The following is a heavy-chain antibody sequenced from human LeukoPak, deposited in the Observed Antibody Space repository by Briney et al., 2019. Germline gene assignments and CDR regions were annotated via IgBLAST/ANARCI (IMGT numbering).Heavy chain of an antibody. D-gene: IGHD3-9*01. CDR2: ISSSGSTI. V-gene: IGHV3-11*01. CDR3: ARDRLRSRYDILTGYYY. Sequence: GGSLRLSCAASGFIFSDYYMSWIRQAPGKGREGVSYISSSGSTIYYADSVKGRFTISRDNAKNSLYLQMNSLRAEDTAVYYCARDRLRSRYDILTGYYYWGQGTLVTVSS. CDR1: GFIFSDYY. J-gene: IGHJ4*02.